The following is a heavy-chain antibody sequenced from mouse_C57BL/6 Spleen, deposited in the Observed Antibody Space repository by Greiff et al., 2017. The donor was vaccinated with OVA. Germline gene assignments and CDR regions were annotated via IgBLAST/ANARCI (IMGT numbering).Heavy chain of an antibody. CDR2: INPNNGGT. J-gene: IGHJ3*01. CDR1: GYTFTDYN. V-gene: IGHV1-18*01. CDR3: ARESDYIFAY. D-gene: IGHD2-4*01. Sequence: EVQLQQSGPELVKPGASVKIPCKASGYTFTDYNMDWVKQSHGKSLEWIGDINPNNGGTIYNQKFKGKATLTVDKSSSTAYMELRSLTSEDTAVYYCARESDYIFAYWGQGTLVTVSA.